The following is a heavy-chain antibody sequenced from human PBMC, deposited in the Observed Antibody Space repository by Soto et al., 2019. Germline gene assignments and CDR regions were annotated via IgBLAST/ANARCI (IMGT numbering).Heavy chain of an antibody. CDR2: IIPIFGTA. V-gene: IGHV1-69*12. J-gene: IGHJ4*02. CDR1: GGTFSSYA. D-gene: IGHD5-18*01. CDR3: ARGGRGYSYGAHFDY. Sequence: QVQLVQSGAEVKKPGSSVKVSCKASGGTFSSYAISWVRQAPGQGLEWMGGIIPIFGTANYAQKFQGRVTIXXDXSXXTAYMELSSLRSEDTAVYYCARGGRGYSYGAHFDYWGQGTLVTVSS.